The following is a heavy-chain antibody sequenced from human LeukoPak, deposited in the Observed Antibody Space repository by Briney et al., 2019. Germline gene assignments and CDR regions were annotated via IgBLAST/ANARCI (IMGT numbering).Heavy chain of an antibody. V-gene: IGHV3-21*01. Sequence: GGSLRISCAASGFTFSSYSMNWVRQAPGKGLEWVSSISSSSSYIYYADSVKGRFTISRDNAKNSLYLQMNSLRAEDTAVYYCARGGSGSSGFDYWGQGTLVTVSS. CDR3: ARGGSGSSGFDY. CDR1: GFTFSSYS. J-gene: IGHJ4*02. D-gene: IGHD3-10*01. CDR2: ISSSSSYI.